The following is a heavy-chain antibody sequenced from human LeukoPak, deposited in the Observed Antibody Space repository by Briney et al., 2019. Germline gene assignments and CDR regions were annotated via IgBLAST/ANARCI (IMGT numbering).Heavy chain of an antibody. CDR3: ARAVVLYYFDY. D-gene: IGHD3-22*01. CDR1: GGSVSSGSHY. CDR2: INDSGST. J-gene: IGHJ4*02. V-gene: IGHV4-61*01. Sequence: PSETVSLTCTVSGGSVSSGSHYWSWVRQPPGKRLEWIGYINDSGSTSYNPSLKSRVTISVDTSQNQFSLKLTSVTAADTAVYYCARAVVLYYFDYWGQGTLVTVSS.